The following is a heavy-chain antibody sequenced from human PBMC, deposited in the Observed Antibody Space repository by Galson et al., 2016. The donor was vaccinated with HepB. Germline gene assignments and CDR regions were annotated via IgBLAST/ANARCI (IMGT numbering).Heavy chain of an antibody. CDR1: GGSVNSGSYY. J-gene: IGHJ4*02. V-gene: IGHV4-61*01. CDR3: ARVGGGAAADY. CDR2: IYYSGST. D-gene: IGHD6-13*01. Sequence: SETLSLTCTVSGGSVNSGSYYWGWIRQPPGKGLEWIGYIYYSGSTNYNPTLKSRVTISVDTSKNQFSLKLSSVTAADTAVYYCARVGGGAAADYWGQGTLVTVSS.